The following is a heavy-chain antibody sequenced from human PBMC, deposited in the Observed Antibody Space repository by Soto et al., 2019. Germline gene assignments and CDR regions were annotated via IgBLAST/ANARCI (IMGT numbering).Heavy chain of an antibody. CDR2: IYYSGST. CDR3: ARDLGGYGSGSYGWFDP. Sequence: SETLSLTCTVSGGSISSYYWSWIRQPPGKGLEWIGYIYYSGSTNYNPSLKSRVTISVDTSKNQFSLKLSSVTAADTAVYYCARDLGGYGSGSYGWFDPWGQGTLVTVSS. CDR1: GGSISSYY. D-gene: IGHD3-10*01. V-gene: IGHV4-59*01. J-gene: IGHJ5*02.